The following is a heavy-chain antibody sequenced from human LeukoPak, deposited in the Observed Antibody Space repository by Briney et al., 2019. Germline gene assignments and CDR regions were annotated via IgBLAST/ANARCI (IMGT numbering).Heavy chain of an antibody. V-gene: IGHV3-23*01. D-gene: IGHD3-16*01. CDR3: AKGLGGSYPRSRVFDI. J-gene: IGHJ3*02. CDR1: GFTFSTYA. CDR2: IGASGSST. Sequence: GGSLRLSCAASGFTFSTYAINWVRQAPGKGLDWVSFIGASGSSTDYTDSVKGRFTISRDNSKNTLYLQMNSLRADDTAVYYCAKGLGGSYPRSRVFDIWGQGTMVTVSS.